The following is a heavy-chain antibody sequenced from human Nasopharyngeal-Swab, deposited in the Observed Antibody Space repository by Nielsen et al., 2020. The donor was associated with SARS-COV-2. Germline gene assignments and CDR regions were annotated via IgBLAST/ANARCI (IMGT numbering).Heavy chain of an antibody. CDR2: IYPGDSDT. CDR1: EYSFNTYW. V-gene: IGHV5-51*01. Sequence: GSLRLSCKGSEYSFNTYWIGWVRQMPGKGLEWMGIIYPGDSDTRYSPSFQGQVTISVDKSISTAYLQWSSLKASDTAMYYCARRRWSVFDYWGQGTLVTVSS. D-gene: IGHD3-3*01. J-gene: IGHJ4*02. CDR3: ARRRWSVFDY.